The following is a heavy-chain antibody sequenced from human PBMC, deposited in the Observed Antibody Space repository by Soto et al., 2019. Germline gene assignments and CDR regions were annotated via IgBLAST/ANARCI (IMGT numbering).Heavy chain of an antibody. CDR2: IYTTRSP. Sequence: PSETLSLTCTVSGDSVSKYYWNWIRHPAGKGLEWIGRIYTTRSPNYNPSLKSRVTMSVDTSKNQFSLKLNLTSVTAADTAVYYCARSPAYGDYANLDTWGQGTLVTVSS. CDR1: GDSVSKYY. V-gene: IGHV4-4*07. J-gene: IGHJ5*02. CDR3: ARSPAYGDYANLDT. D-gene: IGHD4-17*01.